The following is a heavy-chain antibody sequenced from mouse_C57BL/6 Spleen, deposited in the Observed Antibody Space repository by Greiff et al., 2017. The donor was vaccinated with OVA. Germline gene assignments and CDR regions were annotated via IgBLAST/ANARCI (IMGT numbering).Heavy chain of an antibody. CDR1: GYTFTDYY. CDR3: ARAHDGYYPYYYARDY. D-gene: IGHD2-3*01. Sequence: QVQLQQSGAELVRPGASVKLSCKASGYTFTDYYINWVKQRPGQGLEWIARIYPGSGNTYYNEKLKGKATLTAEKSSSTAYMQLSSLTSEDSAVYFCARAHDGYYPYYYARDYWGQGTSVTVSS. V-gene: IGHV1-76*01. CDR2: IYPGSGNT. J-gene: IGHJ4*01.